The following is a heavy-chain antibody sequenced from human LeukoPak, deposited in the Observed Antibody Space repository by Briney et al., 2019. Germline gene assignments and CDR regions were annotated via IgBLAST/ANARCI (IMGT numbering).Heavy chain of an antibody. V-gene: IGHV3-53*01. CDR3: AREIGYYFDNHSSRLRGRFDV. CDR1: GFTFSSYS. J-gene: IGHJ6*04. Sequence: GGSLRLSCAASGFTFSSYSMNWVRQAPGKGLEWVSVIYSTDKTNYADSVQGRFTISRDPSKNTVYLQMNSLRGEDTAVYYCAREIGYYFDNHSSRLRGRFDVWGTGTTVIVSS. CDR2: IYSTDKT. D-gene: IGHD3-22*01.